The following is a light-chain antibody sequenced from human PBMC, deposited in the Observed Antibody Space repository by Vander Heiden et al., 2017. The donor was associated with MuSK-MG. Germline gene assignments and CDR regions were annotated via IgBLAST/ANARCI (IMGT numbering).Light chain of an antibody. CDR2: DAS. Sequence: DIQMTPSPSSLSASVGNRVTLTCRASQGISNYLAWFQQKPGKVPKLLNDDASTLQSGVPSQFSGSGSGTDCTITSSSLKPEDVSTDDCQLYNSVPFTLGHGTKVDIK. CDR3: QLYNSVPFT. J-gene: IGKJ3*01. CDR1: QGISNY. V-gene: IGKV1-27*01.